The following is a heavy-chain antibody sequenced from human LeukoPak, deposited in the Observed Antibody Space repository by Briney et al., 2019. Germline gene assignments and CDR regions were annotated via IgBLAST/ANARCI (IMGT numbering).Heavy chain of an antibody. Sequence: SETLSLTCTVSGGSISSFYWSWIRQPPGKGLEWIGEINHRGSTNYNPSLKSRVTMSVDTSKNQFSLKLSSVTAADTAVYYCARVQYYYDSSGYQDWSFDLWGRGTPVTVSS. D-gene: IGHD3-22*01. CDR3: ARVQYYYDSSGYQDWSFDL. CDR2: INHRGST. J-gene: IGHJ2*01. V-gene: IGHV4-34*01. CDR1: GGSISSFY.